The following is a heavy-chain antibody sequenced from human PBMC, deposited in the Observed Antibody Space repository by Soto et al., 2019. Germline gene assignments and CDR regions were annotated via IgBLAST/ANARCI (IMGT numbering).Heavy chain of an antibody. CDR1: GFTFSSYW. J-gene: IGHJ6*03. D-gene: IGHD3-10*01. CDR3: AREGWITMVRGVISRYYYMDV. V-gene: IGHV3-7*01. Sequence: PGGSLRLSCAASGFTFSSYWMSWVRQAPGKGLEWVANIKQDGSEKYYVDYVKGRFTISRDNAKDSLYLQMNSLRAEDTAVYYCAREGWITMVRGVISRYYYMDVWGKGTTVTVSS. CDR2: IKQDGSEK.